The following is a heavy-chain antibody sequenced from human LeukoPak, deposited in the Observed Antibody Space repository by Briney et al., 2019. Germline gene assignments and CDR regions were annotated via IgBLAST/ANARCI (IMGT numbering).Heavy chain of an antibody. V-gene: IGHV4-61*05. CDR3: AKGSRYSSSWGNWFDP. CDR2: IYYSGST. D-gene: IGHD6-13*01. J-gene: IGHJ5*02. CDR1: GGSISSSSYY. Sequence: SETLSLTCTVSGGSISSSSYYWGWIRQPPGKGLEWIGYIYYSGSTNYNPSLKSRVTISVDTSKNQFSLKLSSVTAADTAVYYCAKGSRYSSSWGNWFDPWGQGTLVTVSS.